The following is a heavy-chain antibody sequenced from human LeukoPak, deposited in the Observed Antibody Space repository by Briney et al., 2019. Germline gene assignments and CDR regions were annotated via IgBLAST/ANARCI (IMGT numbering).Heavy chain of an antibody. CDR1: GFTFGDYA. CDR3: TRGPRGSSWYPDY. V-gene: IGHV3-49*04. J-gene: IGHJ4*02. D-gene: IGHD6-13*01. CDR2: IRSNTYGGTT. Sequence: PGRSLRLSCTASGFTFGDYAMSWVRQAPVKGLEWVGFIRSNTYGGTTEYAASVKGRFTISRDDSKSIAYLQMNGLKTEDTAVYYCTRGPRGSSWYPDYWGQGTLVTVSS.